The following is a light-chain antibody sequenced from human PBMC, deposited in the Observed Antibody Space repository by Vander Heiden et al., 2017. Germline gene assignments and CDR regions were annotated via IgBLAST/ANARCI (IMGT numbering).Light chain of an antibody. CDR3: CSYAGSDTFV. J-gene: IGLJ1*01. CDR2: EVT. V-gene: IGLV2-23*02. CDR1: RRDVGRYTL. Sequence: SALTPPASVSESPGLAVTISSTGTRRDVGRYTLVSWHQQPSGKAPTLMIFEVTTRPSGFSNRFSGSKSGNTASLTISGLQAEDEADYYCCSYAGSDTFVFGTGTKFTVL.